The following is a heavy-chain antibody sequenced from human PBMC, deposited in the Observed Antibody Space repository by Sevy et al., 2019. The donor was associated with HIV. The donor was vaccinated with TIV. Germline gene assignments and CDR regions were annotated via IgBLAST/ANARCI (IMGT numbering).Heavy chain of an antibody. CDR2: LSFGCGEI. J-gene: IGHJ4*02. CDR1: GFTFNKYS. V-gene: IGHV3-23*01. Sequence: GSLRLSCAASGFTFNKYSMSWVRQPPGKGLEWVATLSFGCGEINYADSVKGRFTISRDNSKNSFYLQMNNLRAEDTALYYCAREGCTKPHDYWVQGTLVTVSS. D-gene: IGHD2-8*01. CDR3: AREGCTKPHDY.